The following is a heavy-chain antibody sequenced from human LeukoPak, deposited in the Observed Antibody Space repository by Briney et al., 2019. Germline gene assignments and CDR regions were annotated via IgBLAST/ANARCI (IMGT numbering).Heavy chain of an antibody. CDR3: ATKGPFMITFGGVIVANWFDP. Sequence: ASVKVSCKVSGYTLTELSMHWVRQAPGKGLEWMGGFDPEDGETIYAQKFQGRVTMTEDTSTDTAYMELSSLRSEDTAVYYCATKGPFMITFGGVIVANWFDPWGQGTLVTVSS. CDR2: FDPEDGET. CDR1: GYTLTELS. J-gene: IGHJ5*02. V-gene: IGHV1-24*01. D-gene: IGHD3-16*02.